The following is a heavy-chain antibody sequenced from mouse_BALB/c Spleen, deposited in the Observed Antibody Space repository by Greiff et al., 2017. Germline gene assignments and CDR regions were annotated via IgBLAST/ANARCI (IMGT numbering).Heavy chain of an antibody. CDR1: GFSLSTSGMG. D-gene: IGHD2-2*01. CDR3: ARRVGGYDGGGSWFAY. J-gene: IGHJ3*01. Sequence: QVTLKVSGPGILQPSQTLSLTCSFSGFSLSTSGMGVSWIRQPSGKGLEWLAHIYWDDDKRYNPSLKSRLTISKDTSRNQVFLKITSVDTADTATYYCARRVGGYDGGGSWFAYWGQGTLVTVSA. V-gene: IGHV8-12*01. CDR2: IYWDDDK.